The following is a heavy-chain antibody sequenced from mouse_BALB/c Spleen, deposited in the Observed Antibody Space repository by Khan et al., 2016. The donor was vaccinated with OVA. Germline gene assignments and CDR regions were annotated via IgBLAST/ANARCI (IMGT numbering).Heavy chain of an antibody. D-gene: IGHD1-1*02. CDR1: GFSLTNYG. CDR3: ARQPYYHYYVMDY. J-gene: IGHJ4*01. Sequence: VELVESGPGLVAPSQSLSITCTISGFSLTNYGVHWVRQPPGKGLEWLVVIWSDGSTTYNSNLKSRLSISQANSKSQVFLKMNSLQTDDTAMYYCARQPYYHYYVMDYWGQGTTVTVFS. V-gene: IGHV2-6-1*01. CDR2: IWSDGST.